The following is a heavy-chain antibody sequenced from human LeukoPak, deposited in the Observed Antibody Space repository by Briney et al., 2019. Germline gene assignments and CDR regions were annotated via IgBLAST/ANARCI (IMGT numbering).Heavy chain of an antibody. CDR1: GVSINGRY. D-gene: IGHD3/OR15-3a*01. J-gene: IGHJ3*01. V-gene: IGHV4-4*07. CDR3: ARRWTVENTFDV. CDR2: IYSSGST. Sequence: PSETLSLTCIVSGVSINGRYWGWIRQPAGKGLEWIGHIYSSGSTYYNPSLKSRVTMSVDTSANHFYLRLTSVTAADTALYYCARRWTVENTFDVWGQGTMVTVS.